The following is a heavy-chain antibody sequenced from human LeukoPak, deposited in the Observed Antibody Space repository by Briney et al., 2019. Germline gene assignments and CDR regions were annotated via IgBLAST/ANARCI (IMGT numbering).Heavy chain of an antibody. CDR3: TRDSQGSGMYSVVY. D-gene: IGHD3-10*01. Sequence: TGGSLRLSCAASGFTFSSYWMTWVRQAPGKRLEWVANIKKDGSEKYYVDSVKGRFTISRDNAKNSLFLQMNSLRAEDTAVYYCTRDSQGSGMYSVVYWGQGTLVTVSS. J-gene: IGHJ4*02. V-gene: IGHV3-7*05. CDR1: GFTFSSYW. CDR2: IKKDGSEK.